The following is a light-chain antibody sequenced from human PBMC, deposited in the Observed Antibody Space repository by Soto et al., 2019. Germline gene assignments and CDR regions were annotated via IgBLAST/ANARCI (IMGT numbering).Light chain of an antibody. Sequence: EIVMTQSPATLSVSPGERATLSCRASRNINRKLAWYQQKPGQAPRLLISGASTRATGIPARFSGSGSGTAFTLTISSLQSEDFVVYYCQQYYDYPPLIFGGGTKVEIK. CDR1: RNINRK. CDR2: GAS. V-gene: IGKV3-15*01. CDR3: QQYYDYPPLI. J-gene: IGKJ4*01.